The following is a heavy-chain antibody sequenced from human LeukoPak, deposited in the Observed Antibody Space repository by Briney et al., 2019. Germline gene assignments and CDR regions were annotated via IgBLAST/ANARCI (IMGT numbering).Heavy chain of an antibody. CDR3: ARVNYGSATKEDY. CDR1: GGSISSGGYY. J-gene: IGHJ4*02. Sequence: SETLSHTCTVSGGSISSGGYYWSWIRQHPGKGLEWIGYIYYSGSAYYNPSLKSRVTISVDTSENQFSLKLSSVTAADTAVYYCARVNYGSATKEDYWGQGTLATVSS. V-gene: IGHV4-31*03. CDR2: IYYSGSA. D-gene: IGHD3-10*01.